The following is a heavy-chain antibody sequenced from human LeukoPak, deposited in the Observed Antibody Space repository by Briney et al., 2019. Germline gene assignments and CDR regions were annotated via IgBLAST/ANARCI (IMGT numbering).Heavy chain of an antibody. CDR1: GGSISSGSYY. CDR2: IYTSGST. Sequence: SETLSLTCTVSGGSISSGSYYWSWIRQPAGKGLEWIGRIYTSGSTNYNPSLKSRVTISVYTSKNQFSLKLSSVTAADTAVYYCARDQVGWGAALSGFDPWGQGTLVTVSS. V-gene: IGHV4-61*02. D-gene: IGHD6-13*01. CDR3: ARDQVGWGAALSGFDP. J-gene: IGHJ5*02.